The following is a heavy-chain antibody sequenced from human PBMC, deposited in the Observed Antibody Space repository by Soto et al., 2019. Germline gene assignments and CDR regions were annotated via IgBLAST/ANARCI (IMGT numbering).Heavy chain of an antibody. V-gene: IGHV4-34*01. J-gene: IGHJ4*02. CDR3: ARGKGVAGTLLVYYFDY. D-gene: IGHD6-19*01. CDR2: INHSGST. Sequence: SETLSLTCAVYGGSFSGYYWSWIRQPPGKGLEWIGEINHSGSTNYNPSLKSRVTISVDTSKNQFSLKLSSVTAADTAVYYCARGKGVAGTLLVYYFDYWGQGTLVTVSS. CDR1: GGSFSGYY.